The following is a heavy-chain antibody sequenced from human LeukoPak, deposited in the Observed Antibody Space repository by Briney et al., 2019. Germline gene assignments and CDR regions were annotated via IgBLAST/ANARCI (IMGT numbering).Heavy chain of an antibody. Sequence: PGGSLRLSCAASGFSFSAFEMNWVRQAPGKGLEWISHISTGGRTIYYADSVKGRFTISRDNAKNSLYLQMNNLRGEDTGVYYCAGGSGYVLDYWTQGTLVTVSS. J-gene: IGHJ4*02. V-gene: IGHV3-48*03. D-gene: IGHD2-15*01. CDR1: GFSFSAFE. CDR2: ISTGGRTI. CDR3: AGGSGYVLDY.